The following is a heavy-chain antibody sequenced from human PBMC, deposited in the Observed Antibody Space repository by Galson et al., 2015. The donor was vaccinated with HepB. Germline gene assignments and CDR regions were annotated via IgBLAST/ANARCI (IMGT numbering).Heavy chain of an antibody. J-gene: IGHJ6*03. Sequence: SLRLSCAASGFTFSNYPVHWVRQAPGKGLEWVAFISYDGISKYYADSLKGRFTISRDDSKNTLYLQMNSLRAEDTAVYYCARGPHSLGTGTPERIFYYYYMDVWGKGTTVTVSS. CDR1: GFTFSNYP. D-gene: IGHD1-1*01. CDR3: ARGPHSLGTGTPERIFYYYYMDV. V-gene: IGHV3-30-3*01. CDR2: ISYDGISK.